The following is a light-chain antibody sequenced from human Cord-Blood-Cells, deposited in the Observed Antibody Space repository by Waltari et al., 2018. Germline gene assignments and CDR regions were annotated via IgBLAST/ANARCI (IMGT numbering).Light chain of an antibody. Sequence: DIQMTQSPSSLSASVGDRVTITCRASQSISSYLNWYQQKPGKAPKLLIYAASSLQSGVPSRFSGSGSGTDFTLTISSLQPEDFATYYCQQSYNTPPGNFGQGTKLEIK. V-gene: IGKV1-39*01. J-gene: IGKJ2*01. CDR1: QSISSY. CDR3: QQSYNTPPGN. CDR2: AAS.